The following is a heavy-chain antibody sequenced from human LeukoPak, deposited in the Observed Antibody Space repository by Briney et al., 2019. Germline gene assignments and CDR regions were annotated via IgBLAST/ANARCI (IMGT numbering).Heavy chain of an antibody. D-gene: IGHD3-3*01. CDR1: GYSISSGYY. Sequence: SETLSLTCTVSGYSISSGYYWGWIRQPPGKGLEWIASIHQSGSKYYNPSLESRITLSVDTSNNQFSLKLGSVTAADTAVYYCARVGSGNLDFWGQGTLVTVSS. CDR3: ARVGSGNLDF. J-gene: IGHJ4*02. V-gene: IGHV4-38-2*02. CDR2: IHQSGSK.